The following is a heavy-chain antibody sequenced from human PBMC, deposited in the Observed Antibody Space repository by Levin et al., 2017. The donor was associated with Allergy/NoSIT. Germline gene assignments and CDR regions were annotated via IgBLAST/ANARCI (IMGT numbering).Heavy chain of an antibody. D-gene: IGHD6-19*01. CDR1: GYAFTNYW. V-gene: IGHV5-51*01. CDR3: ARRRDEGLVSPAIDNWLDP. Sequence: GESLKISCQGSGYAFTNYWIGWVRLVPGKGLEWVGVIHPGDLETTYSPSFEGQVTISADRSINTAYLQWTSLRASDSGIYYCARRRDEGLVSPAIDNWLDPWGQGTLVTVSS. CDR2: IHPGDLET. J-gene: IGHJ5*02.